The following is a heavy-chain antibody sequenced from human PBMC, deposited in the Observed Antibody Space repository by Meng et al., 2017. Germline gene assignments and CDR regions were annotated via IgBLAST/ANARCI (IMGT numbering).Heavy chain of an antibody. CDR3: ARTRGDYYFDY. J-gene: IGHJ4*02. CDR2: IDYGGST. V-gene: IGHV4-61*01. D-gene: IGHD3-16*01. CDR1: GDAVSVGRHC. Sequence: VPLADVSPGLASPSQTLSVPCSVSGDAVSVGRHCWSWVRQPPGKGLEWIVYIDYGGSTSYNPSLRSRVTISVDTSNNQFSLKLSSVTAADTAVFYCARTRGDYYFDYWGQGTLVIVSS.